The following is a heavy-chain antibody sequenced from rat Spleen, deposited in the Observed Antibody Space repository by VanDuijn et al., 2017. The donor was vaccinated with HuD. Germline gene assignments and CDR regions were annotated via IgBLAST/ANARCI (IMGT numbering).Heavy chain of an antibody. D-gene: IGHD1-10*01. CDR2: IDSAGST. V-gene: IGHV3-3*01. J-gene: IGHJ2*01. Sequence: EVQLQESGPGLVKPSQSLSLTCSVTFYSITSSYRWSWIRKFPGNKLEWMGYIDSAGSTNYNPSLKIRISITRDTSKNQFFLQVNSVTTEDTATYYCARDNTYKAYWGQGVMVTVSS. CDR1: FYSITSSYR. CDR3: ARDNTYKAY.